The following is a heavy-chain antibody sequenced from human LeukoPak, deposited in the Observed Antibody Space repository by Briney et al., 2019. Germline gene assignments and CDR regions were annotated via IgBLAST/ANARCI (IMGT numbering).Heavy chain of an antibody. V-gene: IGHV1-46*04. CDR2: INPSGDFT. CDR3: ARDSPISGSYYGGLGY. J-gene: IGHJ4*02. CDR1: GFVFTAHW. D-gene: IGHD1-26*01. Sequence: ASVKVSCKASGFVFTAHWMHWVRQAPGQGHEWIGVINPSGDFTMYTQKLQGRVTMTRDTSTSTLYMELSGLTSEDTAVYYCARDSPISGSYYGGLGYWGQGTLVTVSS.